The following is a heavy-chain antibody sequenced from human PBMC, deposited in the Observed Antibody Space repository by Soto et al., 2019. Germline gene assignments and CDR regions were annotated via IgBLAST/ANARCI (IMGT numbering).Heavy chain of an antibody. V-gene: IGHV3-30-3*01. CDR2: ITYDGSNQ. CDR3: ARAPSGSYPEFDY. Sequence: GGTLRLSCAASGFIFSSYTMHWVRQAPGKGLEWVGVITYDGSNQYYADSVKGRFTISRDNSRNMLFLQMNSLRPDDTAVYYCARAPSGSYPEFDYWGQGTLVTVSS. J-gene: IGHJ4*02. D-gene: IGHD1-26*01. CDR1: GFIFSSYT.